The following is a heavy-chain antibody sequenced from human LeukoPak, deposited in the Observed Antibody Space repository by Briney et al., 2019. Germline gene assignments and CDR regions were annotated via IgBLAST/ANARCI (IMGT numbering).Heavy chain of an antibody. V-gene: IGHV4-39*07. CDR1: GGSISSSSYY. J-gene: IGHJ4*02. CDR3: ARGDSSSSDY. CDR2: IYYSGST. D-gene: IGHD6-6*01. Sequence: SETLSLTCTVSGGSISSSSYYWGWIRQPPGKGLEWIGSIYYSGSTYYNPSLKSRVTISVDTSKNQFSLKLSSVTAADTAVYYCARGDSSSSDYWGQGTLVTVSS.